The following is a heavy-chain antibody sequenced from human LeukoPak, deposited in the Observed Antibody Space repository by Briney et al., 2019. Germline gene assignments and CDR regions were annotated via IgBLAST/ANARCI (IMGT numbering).Heavy chain of an antibody. D-gene: IGHD1-7*01. J-gene: IGHJ4*02. V-gene: IGHV1-2*02. CDR1: GYTFTGYY. CDR3: ARVGVGVSAITGTTEFDY. CDR2: INPNSGGT. Sequence: GASVKVSCKASGYTFTGYYMHWVRQAPGQGLEWMGWINPNSGGTNYAQKFQGRVTMTRDTSISTAYMELSRLRSDDTAVYYCARVGVGVSAITGTTEFDYWGQGTLVTVSS.